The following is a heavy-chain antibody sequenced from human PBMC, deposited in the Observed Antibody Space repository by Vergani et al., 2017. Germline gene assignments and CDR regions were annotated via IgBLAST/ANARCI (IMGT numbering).Heavy chain of an antibody. Sequence: QVQLQESGPGLVKPSETLSLTCTVSGGSISSYYWSWIRQPPGKGLEWIGYIYYSGSTNYNPSLKSRVTISVDTSKNQFSLKLSSVTAADTAVYYCARVAPPPCYYYYYYVMDVWGQGTTVTVSS. CDR1: GGSISSYY. J-gene: IGHJ6*02. CDR2: IYYSGST. V-gene: IGHV4-59*01. D-gene: IGHD2-15*01. CDR3: ARVAPPPCYYYYYYVMDV.